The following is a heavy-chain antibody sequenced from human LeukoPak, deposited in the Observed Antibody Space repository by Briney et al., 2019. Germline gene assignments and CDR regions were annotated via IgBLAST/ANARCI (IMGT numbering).Heavy chain of an antibody. Sequence: GGSLRLSCAASGFTFSSNWMSWVRQAPGKGLEWVSVIYSGGSTYYADSVKGRFTISRDNSKNTLYLQMNSLRAEDTAVYYCARGGPAAGRFDYWGQGTLVTVSS. CDR3: ARGGPAAGRFDY. J-gene: IGHJ4*02. D-gene: IGHD6-13*01. CDR1: GFTFSSNW. V-gene: IGHV3-66*01. CDR2: IYSGGST.